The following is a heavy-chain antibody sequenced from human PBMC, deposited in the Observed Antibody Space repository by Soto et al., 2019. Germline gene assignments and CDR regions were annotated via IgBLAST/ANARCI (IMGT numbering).Heavy chain of an antibody. CDR3: ARRYQRPDSYDY. J-gene: IGHJ4*02. D-gene: IGHD1-1*01. CDR1: GFTFSDYY. CDR2: MSSSGDII. V-gene: IGHV3-11*01. Sequence: GGSLRLSCAASGFTFSDYYMSWIRQAPGKGLEWVSYMSSSGDIIYYADSVKGRFIISRDNAKDSLYLQMNSLSAEDTAVYYCARRYQRPDSYDYWGQGTLVTVSS.